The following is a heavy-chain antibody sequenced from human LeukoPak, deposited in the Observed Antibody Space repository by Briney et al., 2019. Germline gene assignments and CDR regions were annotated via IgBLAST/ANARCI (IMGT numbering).Heavy chain of an antibody. CDR2: INPNSGGT. V-gene: IGHV1-2*02. J-gene: IGHJ6*02. Sequence: ASVKVSCKASGYTFTDYYMHWVRQAPGQGLEWMGWINPNSGGTNYAQKFQGRVTMTRDTSISTAYMELSRLRSDDTAVYYCARDGIVVDLYYYYYYGMDVWGQGTTVTVSS. CDR1: GYTFTDYY. D-gene: IGHD2-15*01. CDR3: ARDGIVVDLYYYYYYGMDV.